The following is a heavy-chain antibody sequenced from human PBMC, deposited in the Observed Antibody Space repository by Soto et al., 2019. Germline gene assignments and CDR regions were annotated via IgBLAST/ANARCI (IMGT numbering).Heavy chain of an antibody. D-gene: IGHD6-13*01. CDR3: ASSHAGAHITAAVH. V-gene: IGHV4-30-2*01. J-gene: IGHJ4*02. CDR2: IYHSGST. CDR1: GGSISSGGYS. Sequence: QLQLQESGSGLVKPSQTLSLTCAVSGGSISSGGYSWSWIRQPPGKGLEWIGYIYHSGSTYYNPSLKSRVTIXVXRXXNQSSLKLSSVTAADTAVYYCASSHAGAHITAAVHWGQGTLVTVSS.